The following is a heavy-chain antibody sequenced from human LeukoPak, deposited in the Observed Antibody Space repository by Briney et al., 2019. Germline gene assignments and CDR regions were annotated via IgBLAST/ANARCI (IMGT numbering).Heavy chain of an antibody. CDR2: INHSGST. D-gene: IGHD3-10*01. Sequence: SETLSLTCAVYGGSFSGYYWSWIRQPPGKGLEWIGEINHSGSTNHNPSLKSRVTISVDTSKNQFSLKLSSVTAADTAVYYCARSSSLRYPDHYYGSGSYYTYYYYYMDVWGKGTTVTVSS. J-gene: IGHJ6*03. CDR1: GGSFSGYY. V-gene: IGHV4-34*01. CDR3: ARSSSLRYPDHYYGSGSYYTYYYYYMDV.